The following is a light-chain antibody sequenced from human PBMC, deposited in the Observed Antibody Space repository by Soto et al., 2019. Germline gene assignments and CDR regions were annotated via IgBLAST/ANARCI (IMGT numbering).Light chain of an antibody. CDR1: SSDVGGYNY. J-gene: IGLJ2*01. V-gene: IGLV2-14*03. Sequence: QSVLTQPASVSGSPGQSITISCTGTSSDVGGYNYVSWYQHHPGKAPKLMIYDVSNRPSGVSNRFSGSKSGNTASLTISGLQAEDEADYYCSSYTSSSTLAVFGGGPKVTVL. CDR2: DVS. CDR3: SSYTSSSTLAV.